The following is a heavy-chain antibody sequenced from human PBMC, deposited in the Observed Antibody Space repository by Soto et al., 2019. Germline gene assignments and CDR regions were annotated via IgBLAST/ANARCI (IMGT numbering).Heavy chain of an antibody. Sequence: GASVKVSCKASGGTFSSYAISWVRQAPGQGLEWMGGIIPIFGTANYAQKFQGRVTITADESTSTAYMELSSLRSEDTAVYYCARDVSRLLEDVWFDPWGQGTLVTVSS. V-gene: IGHV1-69*13. CDR3: ARDVSRLLEDVWFDP. CDR1: GGTFSSYA. CDR2: IIPIFGTA. J-gene: IGHJ5*02. D-gene: IGHD2-15*01.